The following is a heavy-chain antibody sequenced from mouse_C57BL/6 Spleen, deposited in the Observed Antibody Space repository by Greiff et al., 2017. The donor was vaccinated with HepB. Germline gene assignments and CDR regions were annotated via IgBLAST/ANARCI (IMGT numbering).Heavy chain of an antibody. V-gene: IGHV1-15*01. Sequence: VQLQQSGAELVRPGASVTLSCKASGYTFTDYEMHWVKQTPVHGLEWIGAIDPETGGTAYNQKFKGKAILTADKSSSTAYMELRSLTSEDSAVYYCTRFHLLLWYFDVWGTGTTVTVSS. CDR1: GYTFTDYE. CDR3: TRFHLLLWYFDV. CDR2: IDPETGGT. J-gene: IGHJ1*03. D-gene: IGHD1-1*01.